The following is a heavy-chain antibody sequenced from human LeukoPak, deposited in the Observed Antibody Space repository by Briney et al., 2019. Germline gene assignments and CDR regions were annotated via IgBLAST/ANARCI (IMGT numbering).Heavy chain of an antibody. CDR3: AKVHEGNTMSPEY. CDR1: GFTFYSYA. V-gene: IGHV3-23*01. D-gene: IGHD3-3*01. J-gene: IGHJ4*02. Sequence: GGSLRLSCAASGFTFYSYAMTWVRQAPGEGLEWVSALGTNGDSTFYADSVKGRFTISRDNSKNTLYLQMDSLTAEDTAVYYCAKVHEGNTMSPEYWGQGTLVTVSS. CDR2: LGTNGDST.